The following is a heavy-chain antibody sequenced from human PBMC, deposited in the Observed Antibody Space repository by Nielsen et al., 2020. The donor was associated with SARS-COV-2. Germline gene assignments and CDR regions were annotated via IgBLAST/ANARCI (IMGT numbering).Heavy chain of an antibody. CDR3: AGEPRGYYYDTSGVNGEYFFGMDV. CDR1: GGSISSGGYY. D-gene: IGHD3-22*01. Sequence: SETLSLTCSVSGGSISSGGYYWSWIRQHPGKGLEWIGYIYYSGSTYYNPSLKSRVTISVDTSKNQFSLRLSSATAADTAVYYCAGEPRGYYYDTSGVNGEYFFGMDVWGQGTTVTVSS. V-gene: IGHV4-31*03. J-gene: IGHJ6*02. CDR2: IYYSGST.